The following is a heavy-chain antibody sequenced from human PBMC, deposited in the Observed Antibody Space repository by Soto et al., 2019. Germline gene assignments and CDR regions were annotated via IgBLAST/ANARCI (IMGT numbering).Heavy chain of an antibody. CDR1: GFTFSSYG. Sequence: GGSLRLSCAASGFTFSSYGMHWVRQAPGKGLEWVAVISYDGSNKYYADSVKGRFTISRDNSKNTLYLQMNSLRAEDTAVYYCAKSSGYYYYYGMDVWGQGTTVTVSS. V-gene: IGHV3-30*18. J-gene: IGHJ6*02. CDR2: ISYDGSNK. D-gene: IGHD1-1*01. CDR3: AKSSGYYYYYGMDV.